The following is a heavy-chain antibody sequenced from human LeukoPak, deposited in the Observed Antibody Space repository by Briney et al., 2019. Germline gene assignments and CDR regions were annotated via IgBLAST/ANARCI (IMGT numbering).Heavy chain of an antibody. CDR1: GGSVSSGSYY. V-gene: IGHV4-39*07. Sequence: SETLSLTCTVSGGSVSSGSYYWSWIRQPPGKGLEWIGEINHSGSTNYNPSLKSRVTISVDTSKNQFSLKLSSVTAADTAVYYCARGRYYDYVWGSYRHKTYFDYWGQGTLVTVSS. CDR2: INHSGST. CDR3: ARGRYYDYVWGSYRHKTYFDY. J-gene: IGHJ4*02. D-gene: IGHD3-16*02.